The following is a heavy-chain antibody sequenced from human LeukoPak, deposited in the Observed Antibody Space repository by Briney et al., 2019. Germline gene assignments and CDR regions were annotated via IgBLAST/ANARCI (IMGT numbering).Heavy chain of an antibody. J-gene: IGHJ4*02. D-gene: IGHD3-10*01. CDR3: AREAFFPYYYGSGGTDY. V-gene: IGHV3-21*01. Sequence: PGGSLRLSCAASGFTFSSYSMNWVRQAPGKGLEWVSSIGSSSSYIYYADSVKGRFTISRDNAKNSLYLQMNSLRAEDTAVYYCAREAFFPYYYGSGGTDYWGQGTLVTVSS. CDR1: GFTFSSYS. CDR2: IGSSSSYI.